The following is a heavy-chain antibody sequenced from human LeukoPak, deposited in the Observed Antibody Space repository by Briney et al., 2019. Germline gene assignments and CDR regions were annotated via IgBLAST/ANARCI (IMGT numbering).Heavy chain of an antibody. D-gene: IGHD5-12*01. J-gene: IGHJ6*03. CDR1: GGSISSYY. CDR2: IYHTGNT. CDR3: ARVDVDIVATITGFYYYYYMDV. Sequence: SETLSLTCTVSGGSISSYYWNWIRQPPGKRLEWIGYIYHTGNTNYNPSLKSRITLSIDTSKNQFSLKLSSVTAADTAVYYCARVDVDIVATITGFYYYYYMDVWGKGTTVTISS. V-gene: IGHV4-59*08.